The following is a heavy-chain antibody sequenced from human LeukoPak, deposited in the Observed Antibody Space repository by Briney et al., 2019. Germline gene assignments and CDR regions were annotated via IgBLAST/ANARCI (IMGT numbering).Heavy chain of an antibody. Sequence: SESLSLTCTVSGDSIGTFYWSWVRQPPGKGLEWMGIIYYGGNTNYNPSRKSRVTISVDTSKNQFSLRLTSVTAADTAIYYCARRARYCSGGSCWDSWGQGTLVTVSS. J-gene: IGHJ4*02. CDR1: GDSIGTFY. CDR2: IYYGGNT. CDR3: ARRARYCSGGSCWDS. V-gene: IGHV4-59*01. D-gene: IGHD2-15*01.